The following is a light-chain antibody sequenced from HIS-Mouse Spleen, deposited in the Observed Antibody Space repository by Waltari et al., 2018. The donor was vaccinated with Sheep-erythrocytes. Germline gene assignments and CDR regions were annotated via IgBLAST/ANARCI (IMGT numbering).Light chain of an antibody. Sequence: YELTQPPSVSVSPGRTASITCSGDKLGDKYACWYQQKPGQSPVLVIYQDSKRPSGIPERFSGSNSGNTATLTISGTQAMDEADYYCQAWDSSTVVFGGGTKLTVL. V-gene: IGLV3-1*01. CDR1: KLGDKY. J-gene: IGLJ2*01. CDR3: QAWDSSTVV. CDR2: QDS.